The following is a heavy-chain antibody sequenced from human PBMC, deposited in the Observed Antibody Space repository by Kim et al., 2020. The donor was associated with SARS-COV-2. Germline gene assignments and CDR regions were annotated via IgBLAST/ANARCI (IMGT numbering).Heavy chain of an antibody. CDR2: IHSGGSDT. D-gene: IGHD3-16*01. Sequence: GSLRLSCTASGFTFRSYVMSWVRQAPGKGLEWVSAIHSGGSDTFYADSVKGRFTISRDNSKSTLYLQMNSLRADDTAVYYCAKNLGYYYGMDVWGQGTTVIVSS. V-gene: IGHV3-23*03. J-gene: IGHJ6*02. CDR1: GFTFRSYV. CDR3: AKNLGYYYGMDV.